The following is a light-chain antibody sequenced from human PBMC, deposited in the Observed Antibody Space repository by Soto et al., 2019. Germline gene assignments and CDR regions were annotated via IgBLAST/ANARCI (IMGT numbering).Light chain of an antibody. Sequence: DIQMNQSTSTLAASVGDTVTMTCRSSSKWLAWYQKKTGKAPKLLIYDVSNLERGVPPRFSCSTSGAESPLTITGLQHDDLGTYYCQHTNDFTFGQGSKVDI. CDR1: SSSKW. CDR3: QHTNDFT. J-gene: IGKJ2*01. V-gene: IGKV1-5*01. CDR2: DVS.